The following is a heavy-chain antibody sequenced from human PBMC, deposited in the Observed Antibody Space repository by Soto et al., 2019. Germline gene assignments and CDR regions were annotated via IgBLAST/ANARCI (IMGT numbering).Heavy chain of an antibody. Sequence: EVQLVESGGGLVQPGGSLRLSCAASGFTVSSNYMSWVRQAPGKGLEWVSVIYSGGSTYYADSVKGRFTISRDNSKNTLYLQMNSLSAEDTAVYYCARVLLWFGEFDPFFDYWGQGTLVTVSS. CDR2: IYSGGST. V-gene: IGHV3-66*01. CDR1: GFTVSSNY. J-gene: IGHJ4*02. D-gene: IGHD3-10*01. CDR3: ARVLLWFGEFDPFFDY.